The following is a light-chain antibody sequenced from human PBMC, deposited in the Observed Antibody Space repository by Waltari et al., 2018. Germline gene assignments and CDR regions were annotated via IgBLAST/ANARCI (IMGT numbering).Light chain of an antibody. CDR2: EAN. CDR1: SSNIGNSD. J-gene: IGLJ3*02. CDR3: GTWDTSLSAGV. Sequence: QSVLTQPPSVTAAPGQKVSISCSGSSSNIGNSDVSWYQQVPGTAPKLLICEANVRPAGIPDRCSGSKSGTSATLGMTGLQTGDEANYYCGTWDTSLSAGVFGGGTKLTVL. V-gene: IGLV1-51*02.